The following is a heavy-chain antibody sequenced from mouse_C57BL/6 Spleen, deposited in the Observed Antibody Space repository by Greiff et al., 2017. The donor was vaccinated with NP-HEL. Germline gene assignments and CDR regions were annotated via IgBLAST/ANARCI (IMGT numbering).Heavy chain of an antibody. CDR3: AKGSSYDYYAMDY. V-gene: IGHV1-7*01. Sequence: VKVVESGAELAKPGASVKLSCKASGYTFTSYWMHWVKQRPGQGLEWIGYINPSSGYTKYNQKFKDKATLTADKSSSTAYMQLSSLTYEDSAVYYCAKGSSYDYYAMDYWGQGTSVTVSS. D-gene: IGHD1-1*01. CDR1: GYTFTSYW. CDR2: INPSSGYT. J-gene: IGHJ4*01.